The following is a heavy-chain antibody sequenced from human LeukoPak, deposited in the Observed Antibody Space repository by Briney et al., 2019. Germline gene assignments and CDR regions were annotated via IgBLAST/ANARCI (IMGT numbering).Heavy chain of an antibody. J-gene: IGHJ4*02. CDR1: GFTFSSYA. CDR2: ILYDGSNE. V-gene: IGHV3-30-3*01. CDR3: ARQYYYGSGTYFDY. D-gene: IGHD3-10*01. Sequence: GGSLRLSCAASGFTFSSYAMYWVRQAPGKGLEWVAVILYDGSNEYYADSVKGRFTISRDNSKNTLYLQMNSLRAEDTAVYYCARQYYYGSGTYFDYWGQGTLVTVSS.